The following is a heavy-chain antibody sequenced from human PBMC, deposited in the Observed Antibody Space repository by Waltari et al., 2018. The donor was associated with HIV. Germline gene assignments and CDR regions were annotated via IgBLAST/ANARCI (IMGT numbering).Heavy chain of an antibody. CDR1: GFTLRSYW. Sequence: EVRLVESGGGLVQPGGSLRLSCAASGFTLRSYWMHWVRHAPGKGLVWVSRINSDGGTTSYAGSVKGRFTISRDHAKNTLELQMNSLRAEDTAVYYCAKGGANPIDFWGQGTLVTVSS. CDR3: AKGGANPIDF. D-gene: IGHD1-26*01. J-gene: IGHJ4*02. V-gene: IGHV3-74*01. CDR2: INSDGGTT.